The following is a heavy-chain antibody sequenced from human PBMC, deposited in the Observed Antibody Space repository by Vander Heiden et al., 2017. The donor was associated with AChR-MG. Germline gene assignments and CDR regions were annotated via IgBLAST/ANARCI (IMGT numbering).Heavy chain of an antibody. CDR3: AGGYSGSYYGSADLDY. CDR2: ISYDGSNK. V-gene: IGHV3-30*03. Sequence: QVQLVESGGGVVQPGRSLRLSCAASGFTFSSYGMHWVRQAPGKGLEWVAVISYDGSNKYYADSVKGRFTISRDNSKNTLYLQMNSLRAEDTAVYYCAGGYSGSYYGSADLDYWGQGTLVTVSS. CDR1: GFTFSSYG. J-gene: IGHJ4*02. D-gene: IGHD1-26*01.